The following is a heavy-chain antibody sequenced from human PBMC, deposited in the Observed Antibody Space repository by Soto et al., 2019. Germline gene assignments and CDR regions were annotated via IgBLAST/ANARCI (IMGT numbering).Heavy chain of an antibody. Sequence: QVQLQQWGAGLLKPSETLSLTCAVYGGSFSGYYWSWIRQPPGKGLEWIGEINHSGSTNYNPSLKRRVTISVDSSKNQFSLKLSSVTAADTAVYYCACRDSSGYYSFDYWGQGPLVTVSS. D-gene: IGHD3-22*01. J-gene: IGHJ4*02. V-gene: IGHV4-34*01. CDR1: GGSFSGYY. CDR3: ACRDSSGYYSFDY. CDR2: INHSGST.